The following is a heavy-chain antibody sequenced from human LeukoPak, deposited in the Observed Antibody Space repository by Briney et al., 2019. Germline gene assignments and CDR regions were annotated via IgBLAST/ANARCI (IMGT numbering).Heavy chain of an antibody. Sequence: PGGSLRLSCAASGFTFDDYGMNWVRQAPGKGLEWVSSISSSSSYIYYADSVKGRFTISRDNAKNSLYLQMNSLRAEDTAVYYCARPVAGDHDAFDIWGQGTMVTVSS. D-gene: IGHD6-19*01. CDR3: ARPVAGDHDAFDI. J-gene: IGHJ3*02. CDR1: GFTFDDYG. CDR2: ISSSSSYI. V-gene: IGHV3-21*01.